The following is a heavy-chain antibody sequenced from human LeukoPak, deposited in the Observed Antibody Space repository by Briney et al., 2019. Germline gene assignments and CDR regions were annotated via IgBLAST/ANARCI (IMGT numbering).Heavy chain of an antibody. CDR2: IYTSGST. Sequence: SQTLSLTCTVSGGSISSGSYYWGWIRQPAGTGLEWIGRIYTSGSTNYNPSLKSRVTISVDTSKNQFSLKLSSVTAADTAVYYCASSYSSGWYLSWGQGTLVTVSS. V-gene: IGHV4-61*02. D-gene: IGHD6-19*01. CDR1: GGSISSGSYY. CDR3: ASSYSSGWYLS. J-gene: IGHJ5*02.